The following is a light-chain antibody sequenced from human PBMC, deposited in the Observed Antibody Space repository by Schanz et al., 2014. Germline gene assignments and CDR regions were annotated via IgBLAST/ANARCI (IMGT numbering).Light chain of an antibody. CDR2: AAS. Sequence: DVQMTQSPSTLSASVGDRVTITCRASQSIGTWLAWYQQQPGKVPKLLIYAASSLQSGVPSRFSGSGSGTDFTLTISSLQPEDFATYYCQQSYSTPLTCGGGTKGQSK. V-gene: IGKV1-39*01. J-gene: IGKJ4*01. CDR1: QSIGTW. CDR3: QQSYSTPLT.